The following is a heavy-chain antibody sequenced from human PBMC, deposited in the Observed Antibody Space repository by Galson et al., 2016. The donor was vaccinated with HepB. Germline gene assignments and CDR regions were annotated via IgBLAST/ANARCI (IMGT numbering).Heavy chain of an antibody. J-gene: IGHJ4*02. V-gene: IGHV3-23*01. CDR1: GFTFSDYA. D-gene: IGHD3-10*01. CDR3: AGGYYGSGSYYAY. Sequence: SLRLSCAAFGFTFSDYAMNWVRQAPGKGLEWVSVISGSGGATYYADSVKGRFTISRDNSKNTLYLQMNSLRAEDTAVYYCAGGYYGSGSYYAYWGQGTLVTVSS. CDR2: ISGSGGAT.